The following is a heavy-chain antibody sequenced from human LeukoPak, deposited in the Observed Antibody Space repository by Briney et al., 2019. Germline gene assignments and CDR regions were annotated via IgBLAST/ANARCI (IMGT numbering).Heavy chain of an antibody. D-gene: IGHD3-10*01. Sequence: SETLSLTCAVYGGSFSGYYWSWIRQPPGKGLEWIGEINHSGSTNYNPSLKSRVTISVDTSKNQFSLKLSSVTAADTAVYYCARESYGSGNYYTGYFDYWGQGTLVTVSS. V-gene: IGHV4-34*01. J-gene: IGHJ4*02. CDR3: ARESYGSGNYYTGYFDY. CDR1: GGSFSGYY. CDR2: INHSGST.